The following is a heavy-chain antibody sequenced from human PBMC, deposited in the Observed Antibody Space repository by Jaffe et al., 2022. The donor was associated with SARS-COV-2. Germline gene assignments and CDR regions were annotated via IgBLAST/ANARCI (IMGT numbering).Heavy chain of an antibody. D-gene: IGHD6-25*01. CDR2: IYYSGST. CDR3: ARARGYLRHDY. CDR1: GGSVSSGSYY. V-gene: IGHV4-61*01. J-gene: IGHJ4*02. Sequence: QVQLQESGPGLVKPSETLSLTCTVSGGSVSSGSYYWSWIRQPPGKGLEWIGYIYYSGSTNYNPSLKSRVTISVDTSKNQFSLKLSSVTAADTAVYYCARARGYLRHDYWGQGTLVTVSS.